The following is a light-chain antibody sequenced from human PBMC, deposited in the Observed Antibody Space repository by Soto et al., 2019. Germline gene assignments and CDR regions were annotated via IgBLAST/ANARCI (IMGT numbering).Light chain of an antibody. CDR3: AAWDDSLTHVV. CDR1: SSNIGSNY. J-gene: IGLJ2*01. Sequence: QSVLTQPPSASGTPGQRVTISCSGSSSNIGSNYVYWYQQLPGTAPKLLIYRNNQRPSGVPDRFSGSKSGTSASLAISGLRSEDDADYYCAAWDDSLTHVVFGGGTKLTVL. CDR2: RNN. V-gene: IGLV1-47*01.